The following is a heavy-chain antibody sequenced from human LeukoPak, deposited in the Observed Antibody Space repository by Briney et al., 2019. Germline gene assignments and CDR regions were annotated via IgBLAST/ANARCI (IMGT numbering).Heavy chain of an antibody. Sequence: GASVTVSCKASGYTFTGYYMHWVRQAPGQGLEWMGRINPNSGGTNYPQKFQGRVTMTRDTSISTAYMELSRLRSDDTAVYYCARRGFGDQGRPKAFDIWGQGTMVTVSS. V-gene: IGHV1-2*06. J-gene: IGHJ3*02. CDR1: GYTFTGYY. CDR2: INPNSGGT. CDR3: ARRGFGDQGRPKAFDI. D-gene: IGHD3-10*01.